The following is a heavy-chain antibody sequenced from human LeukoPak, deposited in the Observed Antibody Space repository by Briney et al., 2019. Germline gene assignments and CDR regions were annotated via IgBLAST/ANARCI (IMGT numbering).Heavy chain of an antibody. CDR1: GYTFTGYY. CDR2: INPNSGDT. V-gene: IGHV1-2*02. D-gene: IGHD1-14*01. Sequence: APVKVSCKASGYTFTGYYMHWVRQAPGQGLEWMGWINPNSGDTDYAQKSQGRVSMTRDTSISTAYMELSRLRSDDTAVYYCARIGYNHYFDYWGQGTLVTVSS. J-gene: IGHJ4*02. CDR3: ARIGYNHYFDY.